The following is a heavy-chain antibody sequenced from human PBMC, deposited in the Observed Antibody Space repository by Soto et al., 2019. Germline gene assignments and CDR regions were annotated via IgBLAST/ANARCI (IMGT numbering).Heavy chain of an antibody. D-gene: IGHD2-2*01. CDR3: TTDLQAYCDGTTCYAGNYYYDDMDV. CDR1: GFSFRNAW. J-gene: IGHJ6*02. Sequence: GGSLRLSCTASGFSFRNAWMSWVRQAPGKGLEWVGHIKSQGDGGTRDYAAPVKGRFTISRDDSKNTLFLQMNSLKNEDTAVYFCTTDLQAYCDGTTCYAGNYYYDDMDVWGQGTTVTVSS. CDR2: IKSQGDGGTR. V-gene: IGHV3-15*01.